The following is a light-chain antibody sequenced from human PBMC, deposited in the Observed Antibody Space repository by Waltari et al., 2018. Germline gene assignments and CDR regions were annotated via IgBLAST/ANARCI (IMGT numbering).Light chain of an antibody. J-gene: IGKJ3*01. V-gene: IGKV3-15*01. Sequence: EIVMTQSPATLSVSPGERATLPCRASQNISTHLAGYQHHPGQAPRLLIYAASTRATGTPARFGGVGSGKESNLTISSLQYEDFALYCCHQYNTWPSFGPGTKVDIK. CDR1: QNISTH. CDR3: HQYNTWPS. CDR2: AAS.